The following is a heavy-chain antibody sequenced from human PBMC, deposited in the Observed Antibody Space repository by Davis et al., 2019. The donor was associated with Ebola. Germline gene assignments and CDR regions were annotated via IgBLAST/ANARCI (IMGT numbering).Heavy chain of an antibody. J-gene: IGHJ3*02. Sequence: TFGDYAMSWVRQAPGKGLEWIGYIYYSGSTYYNPSLKSRVTISVDTSKNQFSLKLSSVTAADTAVYYCARRDVAFDIWGQGTMVTVSS. CDR2: IYYSGST. CDR3: ARRDVAFDI. V-gene: IGHV4-30-4*01. CDR1: TFGDYA.